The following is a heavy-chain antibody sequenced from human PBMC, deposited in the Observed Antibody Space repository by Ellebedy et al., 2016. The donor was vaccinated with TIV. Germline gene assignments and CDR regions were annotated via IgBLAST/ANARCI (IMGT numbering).Heavy chain of an antibody. CDR2: IYPGDSDT. D-gene: IGHD6-19*01. CDR1: GYSFTSYW. J-gene: IGHJ4*02. Sequence: GESLKISCKGSGYSFTSYWIGWVRQMPGKGLEWMGIIYPGDSDTRYSPSFQGQVTISADKSISTAYLQWSSLKASDTAMYYCARDQGWAVAGTTRFDCWGQGTLVTVSS. V-gene: IGHV5-51*01. CDR3: ARDQGWAVAGTTRFDC.